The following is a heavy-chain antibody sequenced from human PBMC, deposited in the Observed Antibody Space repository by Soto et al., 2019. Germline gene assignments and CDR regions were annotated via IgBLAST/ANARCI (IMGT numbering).Heavy chain of an antibody. J-gene: IGHJ4*02. D-gene: IGHD2-8*01. CDR1: GGSISRGGYS. CDR2: IYHSGST. CDR3: AGETKSYFDY. V-gene: IGHV4-30-2*01. Sequence: SETLSLTCAVSGGSISRGGYSWSWIRQTPGKGLEWIGYIYHSGSTYYNPSLKSRVTISVDRSKNQFSLKLSSVTAADTAVYYWAGETKSYFDYWGQGTLVTVSS.